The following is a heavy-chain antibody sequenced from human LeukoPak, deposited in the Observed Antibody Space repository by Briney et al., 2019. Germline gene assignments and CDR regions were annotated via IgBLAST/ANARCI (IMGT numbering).Heavy chain of an antibody. CDR2: IYYSGNT. CDR3: ARVRDYYYDNCGYYDY. V-gene: IGHV4-59*01. D-gene: IGHD3-22*01. Sequence: SETLSFTCTVSGGSIGGYFWTWIRQAPGKGLEWIGHIYYSGNTNYDPSLKNRVSISVDTSKNQISLKLTSVTSADTAKYYCARVRDYYYDNCGYYDYWGQGTLVTVSS. CDR1: GGSIGGYF. J-gene: IGHJ4*02.